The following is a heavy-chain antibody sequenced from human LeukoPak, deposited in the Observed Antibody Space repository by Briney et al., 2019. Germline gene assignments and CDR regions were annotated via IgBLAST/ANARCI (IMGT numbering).Heavy chain of an antibody. D-gene: IGHD2/OR15-2a*01. V-gene: IGHV3-7*01. CDR2: IKQEGSDK. Sequence: GGSLRLSCAASGFTFSSYWMTWVRQAPGKVLEWVASIKQEGSDKNYVDSVKGRFTISRDNAKNSLYLQMNSLRDEDTAVYYCARTRLSSDCWGQGTLVTVSS. CDR1: GFTFSSYW. CDR3: ARTRLSSDC. J-gene: IGHJ4*02.